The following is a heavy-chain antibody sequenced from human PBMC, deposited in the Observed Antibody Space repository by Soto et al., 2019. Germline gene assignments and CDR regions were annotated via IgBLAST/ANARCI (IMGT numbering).Heavy chain of an antibody. CDR2: ISGSGGIT. Sequence: SLRLSCTASEFTFSSYAMSWVRQAPFKGLEWVSAISGSGGITHYADSAKGRLTISRDNSKNTLYLQMNSLRSDDTAVYYCARALRGLLAHWGQGTLVTVSS. CDR1: EFTFSSYA. V-gene: IGHV3-23*01. D-gene: IGHD4-17*01. CDR3: ARALRGLLAH. J-gene: IGHJ4*02.